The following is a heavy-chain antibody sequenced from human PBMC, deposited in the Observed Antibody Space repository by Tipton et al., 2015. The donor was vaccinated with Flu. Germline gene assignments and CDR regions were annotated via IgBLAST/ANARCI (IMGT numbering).Heavy chain of an antibody. Sequence: QVQLVQSGAEVKKPGASVKVSCKTSGYIFTNYGVTWVRQAPGQGLEWMGWISAYNGNTNYAQKVKGRVTMTTDTSTSTAYMELRSLRSDDTAVYYCARRHFAVGELPDYWGQGTLVTVSS. CDR3: ARRHFAVGELPDY. CDR2: ISAYNGNT. J-gene: IGHJ4*02. V-gene: IGHV1-18*01. CDR1: GYIFTNYG. D-gene: IGHD1-26*01.